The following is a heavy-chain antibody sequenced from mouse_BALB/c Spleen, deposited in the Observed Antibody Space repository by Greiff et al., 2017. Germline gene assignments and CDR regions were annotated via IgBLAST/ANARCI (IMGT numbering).Heavy chain of an antibody. J-gene: IGHJ4*01. Sequence: EVKLMESGGGLVKPGGSLKLSCAASGFTFSSYAMSWVRQTPEKRLEWVASISSGGSTYYPDSVKGRFTISRDNARNILYLQMSSLRSEDTAMYYCARVGYGNYVDYAMDYWGQGTSVTVSS. CDR1: GFTFSSYA. CDR3: ARVGYGNYVDYAMDY. V-gene: IGHV5-6-5*01. D-gene: IGHD2-1*01. CDR2: ISSGGST.